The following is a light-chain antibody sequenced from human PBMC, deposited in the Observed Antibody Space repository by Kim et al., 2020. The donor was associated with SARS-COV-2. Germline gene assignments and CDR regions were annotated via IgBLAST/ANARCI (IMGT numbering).Light chain of an antibody. CDR1: QSISSW. V-gene: IGKV1-5*01. CDR3: QQYNSYLYA. Sequence: GDRVTITCRASQSISSWLAWYQQKPWKAPKLLIYDASSLESGVPSRFSGSGSGTEFTLTISSLQPDDFATYYCQQYNSYLYAFGQGTKLEI. J-gene: IGKJ2*01. CDR2: DAS.